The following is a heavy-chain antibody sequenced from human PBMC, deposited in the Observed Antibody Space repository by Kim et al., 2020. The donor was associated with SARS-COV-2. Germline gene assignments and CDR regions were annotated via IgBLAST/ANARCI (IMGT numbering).Heavy chain of an antibody. D-gene: IGHD3-22*01. J-gene: IGHJ3*02. CDR1: GFTFSSYA. Sequence: GGSLRLSCAASGFTFSSYAMSWVRQAPGKGLEWVSAISGSGGSTYYADSVKGRFTISRDNSKNTLYLQMNSLRAEDTAVYYCAKDADYYDSSGYFGGAFDIWGQGTMVTVSS. CDR2: ISGSGGST. V-gene: IGHV3-23*01. CDR3: AKDADYYDSSGYFGGAFDI.